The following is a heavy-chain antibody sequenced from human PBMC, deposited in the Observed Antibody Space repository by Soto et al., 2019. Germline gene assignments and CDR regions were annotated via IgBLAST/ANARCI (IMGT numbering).Heavy chain of an antibody. CDR1: GYTFTGYY. Sequence: ASVKVSCKASGYTFTGYYMHWVRQAPGQGLEWMGWINPNSGGTNYAQKFQGRVTMTRDTSISTAYMELSRLRSDDTAVYYCARDGTYSSSWYSEVSRFGKYGMDVWGQGTTVTVSS. D-gene: IGHD6-13*01. V-gene: IGHV1-2*02. J-gene: IGHJ6*02. CDR2: INPNSGGT. CDR3: ARDGTYSSSWYSEVSRFGKYGMDV.